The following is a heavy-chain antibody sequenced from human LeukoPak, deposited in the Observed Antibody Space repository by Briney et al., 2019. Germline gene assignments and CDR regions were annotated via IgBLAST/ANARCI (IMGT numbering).Heavy chain of an antibody. CDR3: ARWVTAAGRVLWFDP. J-gene: IGHJ5*02. D-gene: IGHD6-13*01. Sequence: ASVKVSCKASGHTFTSYGISWVRQAPGQGLEWMGWISAYNGNTNYAQKLQGRVTMTTDTSTSTAYMELGSLRSDDTAVYYCARWVTAAGRVLWFDPWGQGTLVTVSS. CDR1: GHTFTSYG. CDR2: ISAYNGNT. V-gene: IGHV1-18*01.